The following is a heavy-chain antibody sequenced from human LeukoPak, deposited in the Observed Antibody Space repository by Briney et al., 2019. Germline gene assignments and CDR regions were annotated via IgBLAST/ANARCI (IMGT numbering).Heavy chain of an antibody. D-gene: IGHD6-6*01. Sequence: PSETLSLTCAVYGGSFRGYYWSWIRQPPGKGLEWIGEINHSGSTNYNPSLKSRVTISVDTSKNQCSLKLSSVTAADTAVYYCARGSGRSSLYYFDYWGQGTLVTVSS. J-gene: IGHJ4*02. V-gene: IGHV4-34*01. CDR3: ARGSGRSSLYYFDY. CDR2: INHSGST. CDR1: GGSFRGYY.